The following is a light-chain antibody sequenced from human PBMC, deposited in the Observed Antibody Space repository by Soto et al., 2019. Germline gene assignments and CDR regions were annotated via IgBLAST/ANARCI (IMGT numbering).Light chain of an antibody. V-gene: IGLV2-23*02. CDR2: EVS. J-gene: IGLJ7*01. CDR3: CSYAGSSTSFAV. CDR1: SSDVGSYNL. Sequence: QSALTQPASVSGSPGQSITISCTGTSSDVGSYNLVSWYQQHPGIAPKLMIYEVSKRPSGVSNRFSGSKSGNTASLTISGLQAEDEADYYCCSYAGSSTSFAVFGGGTQLTVL.